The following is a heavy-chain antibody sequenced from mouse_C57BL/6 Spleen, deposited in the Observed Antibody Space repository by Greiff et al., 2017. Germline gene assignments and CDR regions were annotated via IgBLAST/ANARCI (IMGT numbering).Heavy chain of an antibody. V-gene: IGHV1-20*01. CDR3: ARVGFITTVEATRSFDV. J-gene: IGHJ1*03. CDR2: INPYNGDT. D-gene: IGHD1-1*01. Sequence: VQLQQSGPELVKPGDSVKISCKASGYSFTGYFMNWVMQSHGKSLEWIGRINPYNGDTFYNQKFKGKATLTVDKSSSTAHMELRSLTSEDSAVYYCARVGFITTVEATRSFDVGGTGATVTVSS. CDR1: GYSFTGYF.